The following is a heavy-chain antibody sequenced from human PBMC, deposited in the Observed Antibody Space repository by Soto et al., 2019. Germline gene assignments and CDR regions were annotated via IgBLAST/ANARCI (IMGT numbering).Heavy chain of an antibody. J-gene: IGHJ6*02. Sequence: GGSLRLACAASGFTFSDYYMGWILQDPGKGLEWVSYISSSSSYTNYADSVKGRFTISRDNAKNSLYLQMNSLRAEDTAVYYCATPKRSGGYYYGMDVWGQGTTVTVSS. CDR2: ISSSSSYT. CDR3: ATPKRSGGYYYGMDV. CDR1: GFTFSDYY. D-gene: IGHD6-19*01. V-gene: IGHV3-11*06.